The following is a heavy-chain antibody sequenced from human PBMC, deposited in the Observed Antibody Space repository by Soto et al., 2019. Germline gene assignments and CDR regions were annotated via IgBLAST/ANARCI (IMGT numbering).Heavy chain of an antibody. Sequence: GASVKVSCKASGYTFTSYGISWVRQAPGQGLEWMGWISAYNGNTNYVQKLQGRVTMTTDTSTSTAYMELRSLRSDDTAVYYCARGAYCSGGSCYSSAFDIWGQGTMVTVSS. J-gene: IGHJ3*02. CDR2: ISAYNGNT. V-gene: IGHV1-18*04. CDR3: ARGAYCSGGSCYSSAFDI. D-gene: IGHD2-15*01. CDR1: GYTFTSYG.